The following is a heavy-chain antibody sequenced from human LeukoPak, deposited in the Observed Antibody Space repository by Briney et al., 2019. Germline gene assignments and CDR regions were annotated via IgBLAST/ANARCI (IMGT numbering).Heavy chain of an antibody. Sequence: GAPVKVSCKASGGTFSSYAISWVRQAPGQGLEWMGGIIPIFGTANYAQKFQGRVTITADESTSTAYMELSSLRSEDTAVYYCARAGYSRIQLWGFDPWGQGTLVTVSS. CDR3: ARAGYSRIQLWGFDP. CDR1: GGTFSSYA. CDR2: IIPIFGTA. D-gene: IGHD5-18*01. J-gene: IGHJ5*02. V-gene: IGHV1-69*13.